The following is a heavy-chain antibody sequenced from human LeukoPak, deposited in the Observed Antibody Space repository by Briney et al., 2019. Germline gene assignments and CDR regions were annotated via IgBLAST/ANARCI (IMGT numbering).Heavy chain of an antibody. D-gene: IGHD4-17*01. CDR2: IIPIFGTA. CDR1: GGTFSSYA. V-gene: IGHV1-69*13. CDR3: ARDSPVAVTTGYFQH. J-gene: IGHJ1*01. Sequence: ASVKVSCKASGGTFSSYAISWVRQAPGQGREWMGGIIPIFGTANYAQKFQGRVTITADESTSTAYLELRSLRSDDTAVYYCARDSPVAVTTGYFQHWGQGTLVTVSS.